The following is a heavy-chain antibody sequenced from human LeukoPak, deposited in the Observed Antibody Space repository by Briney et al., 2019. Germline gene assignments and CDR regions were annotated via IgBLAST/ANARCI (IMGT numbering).Heavy chain of an antibody. V-gene: IGHV1-2*02. J-gene: IGHJ4*02. CDR3: ARRSPGLIPIDY. D-gene: IGHD3/OR15-3a*01. Sequence: ASVKVSCKASGYTFTSYGISWVRQAPGQGLEWMGWINPNSGGTNYAQKFQGRVTMTRDTSISTAYMELSRLRSDDTAVYYCARRSPGLIPIDYWGQGTLVTVSS. CDR1: GYTFTSYG. CDR2: INPNSGGT.